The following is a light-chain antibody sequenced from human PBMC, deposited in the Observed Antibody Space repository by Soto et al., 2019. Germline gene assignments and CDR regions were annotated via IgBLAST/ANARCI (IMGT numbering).Light chain of an antibody. CDR1: SSDISRYDY. J-gene: IGLJ3*02. CDR3: GSYTSATTWV. V-gene: IGLV2-14*03. Sequence: QSALTQPASMSGSPGQSITISCTGTSSDISRYDYVSWYQQLPGKAPKLMIYRVINRPSGVSDRFSGSKSGNSASLSISGLPPDDEATYFCGSYTSATTWVFGGGTKLTVL. CDR2: RVI.